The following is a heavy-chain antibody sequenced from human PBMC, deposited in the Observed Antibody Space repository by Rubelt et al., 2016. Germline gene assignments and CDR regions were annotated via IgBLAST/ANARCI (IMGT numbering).Heavy chain of an antibody. Sequence: KGLEWVAVIWYDGSNKYYADSVKGRFTISRDNSKNTLYLQMNSLRAEDTAVYYCARGRFLEWLLYSPIDNYGMDVWGQGTTVTVSS. CDR3: ARGRFLEWLLYSPIDNYGMDV. D-gene: IGHD3-3*01. V-gene: IGHV3-33*01. CDR2: IWYDGSNK. J-gene: IGHJ6*02.